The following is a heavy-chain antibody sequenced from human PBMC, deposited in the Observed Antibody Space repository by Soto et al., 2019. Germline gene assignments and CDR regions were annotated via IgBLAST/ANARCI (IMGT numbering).Heavy chain of an antibody. J-gene: IGHJ5*02. V-gene: IGHV4-31*01. CDR1: GGSISSAGYC. CDR3: ASGAIVKRVGNWFEP. CDR2: MYCGGIT. D-gene: IGHD1-26*01. Sequence: QVQLQESGPGLVKPSETLSLTCTVSGGSISSAGYCRSWIRQHPGRGLEWIGYMYCGGITNFNPSLLSPVPMSVDMSKNHFSLQLFSVTAADTAVYYCASGAIVKRVGNWFEPWGQGTLVTVSS.